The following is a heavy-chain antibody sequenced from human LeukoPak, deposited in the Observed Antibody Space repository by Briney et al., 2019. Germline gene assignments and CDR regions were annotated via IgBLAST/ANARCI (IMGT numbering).Heavy chain of an antibody. CDR2: IFYSGTT. J-gene: IGHJ4*02. Sequence: KPSETLSLTCTVSGDSITNTSYFWGWLRQPPGKGLEGIGSIFYSGTTYYNPSLKSRFTISVDTSKNPFSLTLSSVTAAATAVYYCGRPGSVFGVFDYWGQGTLVTVSS. D-gene: IGHD5/OR15-5a*01. CDR3: GRPGSVFGVFDY. CDR1: GDSITNTSYF. V-gene: IGHV4-39*01.